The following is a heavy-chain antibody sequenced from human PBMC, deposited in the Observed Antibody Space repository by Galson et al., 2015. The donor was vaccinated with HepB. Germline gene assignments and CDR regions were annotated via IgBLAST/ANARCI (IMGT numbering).Heavy chain of an antibody. J-gene: IGHJ3*02. CDR1: GGTFSSYA. Sequence: SVKVSCKASGGTFSSYAISWVRQAPGQGLEWMGRIIPILGIANYTQRFQGRVTITADKFTTIVYMDLSSLRSDDTAVYYCARGMAVAEDTFDIWGQGTMVTVSS. CDR2: IIPILGIA. V-gene: IGHV1-69*04. D-gene: IGHD6-19*01. CDR3: ARGMAVAEDTFDI.